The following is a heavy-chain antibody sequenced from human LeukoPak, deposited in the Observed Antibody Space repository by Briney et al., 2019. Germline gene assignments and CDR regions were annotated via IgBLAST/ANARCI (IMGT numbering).Heavy chain of an antibody. CDR2: INPNSGGT. J-gene: IGHJ5*02. Sequence: ASVKVSCKASGYTFTGYYMHWVRQAPGQGLEWMGWINPNSGGTNYAQKFQGRVTMTRDASISTAYMELSRLRSDDTAVYYCARGGYYGSGNDFRFDPWGQGTLVTVSS. CDR3: ARGGYYGSGNDFRFDP. V-gene: IGHV1-2*02. CDR1: GYTFTGYY. D-gene: IGHD3-10*01.